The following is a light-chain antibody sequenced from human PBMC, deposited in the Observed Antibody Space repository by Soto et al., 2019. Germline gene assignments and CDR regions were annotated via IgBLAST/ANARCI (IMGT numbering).Light chain of an antibody. V-gene: IGLV2-14*01. J-gene: IGLJ3*02. CDR2: EVS. CDR3: QVWDSSSDHRV. CDR1: SSDVGGYNY. Sequence: QSALTQPASVSGSPGQSITISCTGTSSDVGGYNYVSWYQQHPGKAPKLMIYEVSNRPSGVSNRFSGSKSGNTASLTISRVEAGDEADYYCQVWDSSSDHRVFGGGTKLTVL.